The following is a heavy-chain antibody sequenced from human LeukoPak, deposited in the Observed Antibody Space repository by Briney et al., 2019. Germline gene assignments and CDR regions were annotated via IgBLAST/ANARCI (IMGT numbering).Heavy chain of an antibody. CDR2: IRSTSSST. CDR1: GFTFRDYY. CDR3: ARDPRGPTEYDSSGRDSFDY. V-gene: IGHV3-11*04. D-gene: IGHD3-22*01. Sequence: GGSLRLSCTASGFTFRDYYVTWIRQAPGKGLEWVSYIRSTSSSTAYADSVKGRFAISRDNAKNSVYLQMNSLRAEDTAVYYCARDPRGPTEYDSSGRDSFDYWGQGTLVTVSS. J-gene: IGHJ4*02.